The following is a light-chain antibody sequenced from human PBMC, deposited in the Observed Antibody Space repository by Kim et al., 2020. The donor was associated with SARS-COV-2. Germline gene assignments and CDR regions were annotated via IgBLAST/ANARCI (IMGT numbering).Light chain of an antibody. CDR2: DVS. J-gene: IGLJ3*02. V-gene: IGLV2-11*01. CDR1: SSDVGAYNY. CDR3: CSYAGNYRGV. Sequence: GQSVTISCTGTSSDVGAYNYVSWYQQHPGKAPKLMMYDVSKRPSGVPDRFSGSKSGNTASLTISGLQAEDEADYYCCSYAGNYRGVFGGGTQLTVL.